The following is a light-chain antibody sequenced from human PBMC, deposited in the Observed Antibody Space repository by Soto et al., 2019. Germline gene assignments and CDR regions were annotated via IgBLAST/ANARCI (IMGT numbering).Light chain of an antibody. CDR3: QQYNNWPGT. J-gene: IGKJ1*01. V-gene: IGKV3-15*01. CDR2: GAS. Sequence: EIVMTQSPATLSVSPGERATXXCRASQSVSSNLAWYQQKPGQAPRLLIYGASTRATGIPARFSGSGSGTEFTLTISSLQSEDFAVYYCQQYNNWPGTFGQGTKVEIK. CDR1: QSVSSN.